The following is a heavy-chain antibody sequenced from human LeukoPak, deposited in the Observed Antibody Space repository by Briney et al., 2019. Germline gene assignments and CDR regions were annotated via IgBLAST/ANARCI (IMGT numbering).Heavy chain of an antibody. J-gene: IGHJ4*02. CDR2: ISGSGANT. D-gene: IGHD3-10*01. CDR1: GFIFSDYG. Sequence: GGSLRLSCAASGFIFSDYGITWVRQAPGKGLEWVSGISGSGANTYFADSVKGRFTISRDNSKNTLYLQMNSLRAEDTAVYYCAKSIHYGSGSYGFWGQGTLVTVSS. V-gene: IGHV3-23*01. CDR3: AKSIHYGSGSYGF.